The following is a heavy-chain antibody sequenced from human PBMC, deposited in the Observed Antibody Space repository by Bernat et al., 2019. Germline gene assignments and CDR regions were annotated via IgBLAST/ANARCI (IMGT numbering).Heavy chain of an antibody. CDR3: ARGEKISSSHYYCYMDV. Sequence: EVQLVQSGAEVKKPGESLRISCKGSGYSFTSYWISWVRQMPGKGLEWMGRIDPSDSYTNYSPSFQGHVTISADKSISTAYLQWSSLTASDTAMYYCARGEKISSSHYYCYMDVWGKGTTVTVSS. CDR2: IDPSDSYT. J-gene: IGHJ6*03. V-gene: IGHV5-10-1*03. D-gene: IGHD6-6*01. CDR1: GYSFTSYW.